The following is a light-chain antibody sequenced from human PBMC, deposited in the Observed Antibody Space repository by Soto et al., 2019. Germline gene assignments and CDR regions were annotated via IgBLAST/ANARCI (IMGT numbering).Light chain of an antibody. CDR2: DVG. CDR3: GSYGGSSTLAV. Sequence: QSVLTQPRSVSGSPGQSVAISCTGSSSDVGSNNYVSWYQHHPGKAPKLMTYDVGKRPPGVPDRFSGSKSGNTATLTISGLQAEDDADYYCGSYGGSSTLAVFGGGTKVTVL. CDR1: SSDVGSNNY. J-gene: IGLJ2*01. V-gene: IGLV2-11*01.